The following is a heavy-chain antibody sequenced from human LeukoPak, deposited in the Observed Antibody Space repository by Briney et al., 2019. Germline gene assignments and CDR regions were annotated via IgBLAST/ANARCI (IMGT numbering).Heavy chain of an antibody. Sequence: ASVKVSCKASGYTFTSYGISWVRQAPGQGLEWMGWISAYNGNTNYAQKLQGRVTMTIDTSTSTAYMELRSLRSDDTAVYYCARGDDSSGYYYSHAFDIWGQGTMVTVSS. CDR3: ARGDDSSGYYYSHAFDI. J-gene: IGHJ3*02. V-gene: IGHV1-18*01. D-gene: IGHD3-22*01. CDR2: ISAYNGNT. CDR1: GYTFTSYG.